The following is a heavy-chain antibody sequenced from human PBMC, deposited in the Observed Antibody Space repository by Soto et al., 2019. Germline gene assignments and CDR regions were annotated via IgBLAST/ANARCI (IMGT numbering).Heavy chain of an antibody. J-gene: IGHJ6*02. Sequence: GESLKLSCKGSGYSFNKYWIGWVRQMPGKGLEWMGVIYPGDSDIRYGPSFQGQVTISADKSISTAYLQWSSLKASDTAMYYCARHGMNYYYGMDVWGQGTTVTVSS. CDR2: IYPGDSDI. V-gene: IGHV5-51*01. D-gene: IGHD1-1*01. CDR1: GYSFNKYW. CDR3: ARHGMNYYYGMDV.